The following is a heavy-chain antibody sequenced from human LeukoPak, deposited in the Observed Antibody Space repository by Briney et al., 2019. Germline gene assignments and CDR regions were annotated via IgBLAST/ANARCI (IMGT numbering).Heavy chain of an antibody. CDR3: AREGGSWVKGYYYYYMDV. J-gene: IGHJ6*03. CDR1: GGSISSYY. V-gene: IGHV4-59*01. D-gene: IGHD6-13*01. Sequence: SETLSLTCTVSGGSISSYYWSWIRQPPGKGLEWIGYIYYSGSTNYNPSLKSRVTISVDTSKNQFSLKLSSVTAADTAVYYCAREGGSWVKGYYYYYMDVWGKGTTVTISS. CDR2: IYYSGST.